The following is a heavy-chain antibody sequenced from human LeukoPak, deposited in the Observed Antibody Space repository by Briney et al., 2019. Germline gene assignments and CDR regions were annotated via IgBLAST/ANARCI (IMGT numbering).Heavy chain of an antibody. CDR1: GGSISSSSYY. J-gene: IGHJ4*02. D-gene: IGHD4-11*01. CDR3: ARASTSKGNMFDY. Sequence: SETLSLTCTVSGGSISSSSYYWGWIRQPPGKGLEWIGSIYYSGSTYYNPSLKSRVTISVDTSKNQFSLKLSSVTAADTAVYYCARASTSKGNMFDYWGQGTLVTVSS. CDR2: IYYSGST. V-gene: IGHV4-39*07.